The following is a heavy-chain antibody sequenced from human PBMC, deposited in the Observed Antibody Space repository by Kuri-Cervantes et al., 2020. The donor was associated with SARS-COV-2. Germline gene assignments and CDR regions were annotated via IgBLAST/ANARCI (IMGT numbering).Heavy chain of an antibody. D-gene: IGHD3-9*01. CDR3: VTAPGRNLDWLLPPDY. CDR1: GYTLTELS. V-gene: IGHV1-24*01. Sequence: ASVKVSCKVSGYTLTELSVHWVRQAPGKGLEWMGGFDPEDGETIYAQKFQGRVTLTEDTSTDTAYMELSSLRSEDTAVYYCVTAPGRNLDWLLPPDYWGQGTLVTVSS. CDR2: FDPEDGET. J-gene: IGHJ4*02.